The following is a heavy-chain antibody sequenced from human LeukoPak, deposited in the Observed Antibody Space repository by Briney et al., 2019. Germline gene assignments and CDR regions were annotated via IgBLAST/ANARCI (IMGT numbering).Heavy chain of an antibody. Sequence: SETLSLTCTVSGGSISSSSYYWGWIRQPPGKGLEWIGSIYYSGSTYYNPSLKSRVTISVDTSKNQFSLKLSSVTAADTAVYYCARARGYSWNWFDPWGQGTLVTVSS. CDR1: GGSISSSSYY. CDR3: ARARGYSWNWFDP. V-gene: IGHV4-39*07. D-gene: IGHD5-18*01. CDR2: IYYSGST. J-gene: IGHJ5*02.